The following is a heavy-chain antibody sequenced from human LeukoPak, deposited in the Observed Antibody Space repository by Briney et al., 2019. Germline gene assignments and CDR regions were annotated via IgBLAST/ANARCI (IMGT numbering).Heavy chain of an antibody. J-gene: IGHJ6*03. D-gene: IGHD2-15*01. V-gene: IGHV1-69*06. CDR3: ARGECGGSCYPISRYYYYYMDV. CDR2: IIPIFGTA. CDR1: GGTFSSYA. Sequence: SVKVSCKASGGTFSSYAISWVRQAPGQGLEWMGGIIPIFGTANYAQKFQGRVTITADKSTSTAYMELSSLRSEDTAVYYCARGECGGSCYPISRYYYYYMDVWGKGTTATISS.